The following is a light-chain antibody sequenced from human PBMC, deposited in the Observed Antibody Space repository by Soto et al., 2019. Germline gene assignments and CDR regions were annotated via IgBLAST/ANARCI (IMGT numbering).Light chain of an antibody. Sequence: EIVLTQSPGTLSLSPGESATLSCSASQSITSNYLAWYQQKPGQAPRLLIFGASSRATGIPDRFSGSGSGTDFTLTISRLEPEDFAVYYCQQYGRSVPITFGQGTRLEI. J-gene: IGKJ5*01. CDR3: QQYGRSVPIT. CDR1: QSITSNY. V-gene: IGKV3-20*01. CDR2: GAS.